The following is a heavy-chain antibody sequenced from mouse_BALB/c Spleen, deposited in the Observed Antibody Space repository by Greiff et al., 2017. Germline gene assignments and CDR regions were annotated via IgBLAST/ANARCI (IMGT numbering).Heavy chain of an antibody. CDR1: GYTFSSYW. J-gene: IGHJ4*01. Sequence: VQLVESGAELMKPGASVKISCKATGYTFSSYWIEWVKQRPGHGLEWIGEILPGSGSTNYNEKFKGKATFTADTSSNTAYMQLSSLTSEDSAVYYCARYGYDYAMDYWGQGTSVTVSS. CDR2: ILPGSGST. V-gene: IGHV1-9*01. CDR3: ARYGYDYAMDY. D-gene: IGHD2-2*01.